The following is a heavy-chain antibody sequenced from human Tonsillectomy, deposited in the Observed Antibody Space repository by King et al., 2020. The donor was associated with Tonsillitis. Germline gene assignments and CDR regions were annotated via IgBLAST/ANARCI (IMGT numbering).Heavy chain of an antibody. V-gene: IGHV1-24*01. CDR1: GYTLTELS. CDR3: ATVTKRIAVAETPYNYYYYGMDV. D-gene: IGHD6-19*01. Sequence: VQLVQSGAEVKKPGASVKVSCKVSGYTLTELSMHWVRQAPGKGLEWMGGFDPEDGETIYAQKFQNRVTMTEDTSTDTAYMDLSSLRSEATAVYYCATVTKRIAVAETPYNYYYYGMDVWGQGTTVTVSS. CDR2: FDPEDGET. J-gene: IGHJ6*02.